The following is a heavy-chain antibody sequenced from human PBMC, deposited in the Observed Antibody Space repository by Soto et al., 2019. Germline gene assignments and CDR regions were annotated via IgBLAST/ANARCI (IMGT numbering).Heavy chain of an antibody. J-gene: IGHJ3*02. V-gene: IGHV1-8*01. CDR3: ARDSIAVAGLDAFDI. D-gene: IGHD6-19*01. Sequence: ASLTVSCKASGYPFTSYDINCVRQATGQGLEWMGWMNPNSGNTGYAQKFQGRVTMTRNTSISTAYMELSSLRSEDTAVYYCARDSIAVAGLDAFDIWGQGTMVTVSS. CDR1: GYPFTSYD. CDR2: MNPNSGNT.